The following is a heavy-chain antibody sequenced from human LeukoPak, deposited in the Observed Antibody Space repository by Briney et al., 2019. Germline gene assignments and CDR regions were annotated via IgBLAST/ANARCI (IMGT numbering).Heavy chain of an antibody. D-gene: IGHD6-6*01. CDR3: ARDRQGIAPPSKGFDP. V-gene: IGHV4-31*03. Sequence: PSQTLSLTCTVSGASISSSAYYWTWIRQHPGKGLEWIGYIYYSGSTYYNPSLKGRVSISLDTSKNQFSLKLSSVTAADTAVYYCARDRQGIAPPSKGFDPWGQGTLVTVSS. CDR1: GASISSSAYY. CDR2: IYYSGST. J-gene: IGHJ5*02.